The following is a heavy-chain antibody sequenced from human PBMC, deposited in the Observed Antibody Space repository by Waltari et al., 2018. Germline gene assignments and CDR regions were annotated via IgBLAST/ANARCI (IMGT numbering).Heavy chain of an antibody. D-gene: IGHD6-25*01. J-gene: IGHJ4*02. CDR2: MHHSGTT. CDR3: ARRVSTGWQYNYFDY. Sequence: QVQLQESGPGLVKPSETLSLTCAVSGYSISSGYYWSWIRQPPGEGLEWIGCMHHSGTTYYNPSLKSRVTRSVDTSKNQFSRKLSSVTAADTAVYYCARRVSTGWQYNYFDYWGQGTLVTVSS. CDR1: GYSISSGYY. V-gene: IGHV4-38-2*01.